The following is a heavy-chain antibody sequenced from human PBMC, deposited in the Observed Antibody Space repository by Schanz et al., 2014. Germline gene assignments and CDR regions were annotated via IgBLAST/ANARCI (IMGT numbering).Heavy chain of an antibody. CDR2: IWYDGTDR. Sequence: QVQLVESGGGVVQPGRSLRLSCAGSGFSFSDYGMHWVRQAPGKGLEWVAVIWYDGTDRYYADSVKGRFTISRDNSKNTLYLQMNSLRAEDTAVYYCARDPGGTKTHGLWGQGTLVTVSS. D-gene: IGHD2-15*01. V-gene: IGHV3-33*08. J-gene: IGHJ4*02. CDR3: ARDPGGTKTHGL. CDR1: GFSFSDYG.